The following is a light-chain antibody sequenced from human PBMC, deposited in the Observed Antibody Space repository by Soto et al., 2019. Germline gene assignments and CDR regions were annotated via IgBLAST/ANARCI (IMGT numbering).Light chain of an antibody. CDR1: QSVSSSY. Sequence: EIVLTQSPGTLSLSPGERATLSCRASQSVSSSYLAWYQQKPGQAPRLLIYGASSRATGIPDRFSGSGSGIDFTLTISRLEPEDFAVYYCQQYGSSRGWTFGQGTKV. V-gene: IGKV3-20*01. CDR3: QQYGSSRGWT. CDR2: GAS. J-gene: IGKJ1*01.